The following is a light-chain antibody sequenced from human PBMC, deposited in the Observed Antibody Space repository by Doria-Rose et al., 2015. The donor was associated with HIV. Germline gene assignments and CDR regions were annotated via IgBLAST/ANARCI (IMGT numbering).Light chain of an antibody. CDR2: WAS. J-gene: IGKJ3*01. Sequence: DIQMTQSPESLGMSLGERATLNCKSNQSLLYTSTNYLAWYQQKPGQPPKLLIYWASTRQSAVPARFSGSGSGTDSTLTISSLEAEDVAVYYCQQYYDTPSFGPGTTVDIK. V-gene: IGKV4-1*01. CDR3: QQYYDTPS. CDR1: QSLLYTSTNY.